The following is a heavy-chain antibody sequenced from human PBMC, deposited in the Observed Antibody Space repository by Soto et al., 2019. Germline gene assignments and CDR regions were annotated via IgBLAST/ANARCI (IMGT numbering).Heavy chain of an antibody. CDR1: GFTFSSYA. J-gene: IGHJ5*02. Sequence: GGSLRLSCAASGFTFSSYAMSWVRQSPGKGLEWVSAISGSGGSTYYADSVKGRFTISRDNSKNTLYLQMNSLRAEDTAAYYCAKDPSGSYYFGWFDPWGQGTLVTVSS. D-gene: IGHD1-26*01. CDR2: ISGSGGST. CDR3: AKDPSGSYYFGWFDP. V-gene: IGHV3-23*01.